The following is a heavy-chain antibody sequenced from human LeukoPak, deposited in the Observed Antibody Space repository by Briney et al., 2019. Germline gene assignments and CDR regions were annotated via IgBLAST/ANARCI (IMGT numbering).Heavy chain of an antibody. J-gene: IGHJ4*02. V-gene: IGHV3-23*01. Sequence: GGSLRLSCSASGFTFSSYAMSWVRQAPGKGLEWVSAISGSGGSTYYADSVKGRFTISRDNSKNTLYLQMNSLRAEDTAVYYCAKDGKQLYYFDYWGQGTLVTVSS. CDR3: AKDGKQLYYFDY. CDR1: GFTFSSYA. CDR2: ISGSGGST. D-gene: IGHD6-6*01.